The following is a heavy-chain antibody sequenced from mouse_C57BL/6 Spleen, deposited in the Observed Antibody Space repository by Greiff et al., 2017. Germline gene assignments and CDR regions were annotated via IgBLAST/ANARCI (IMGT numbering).Heavy chain of an antibody. CDR3: ARVYYGNPFDY. V-gene: IGHV1-52*01. Sequence: QVQLQQPGAELVRPGSSVKLSCKASGYTFTSYWMHWVKQRPIQGLEWIGNIDPSDSETHCNQKFKDKATLTVDKSSSTAYMQLSSLTSEDSAVYYCARVYYGNPFDYWGQGTTLTVSS. J-gene: IGHJ2*01. D-gene: IGHD2-1*01. CDR1: GYTFTSYW. CDR2: IDPSDSET.